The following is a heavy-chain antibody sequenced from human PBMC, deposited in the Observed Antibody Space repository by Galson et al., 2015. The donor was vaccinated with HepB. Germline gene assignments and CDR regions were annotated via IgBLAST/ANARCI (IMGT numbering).Heavy chain of an antibody. D-gene: IGHD3-22*01. Sequence: SVKVSCKASGGTFSSYAISWVRQAPGQGLEWMGGIIPIFGTANYAQKFQGRVTITADESTSTAYMELSSLRSEDTAVYYCARVSYYYDSSGYPPYFDYWGQGTLVTVSS. J-gene: IGHJ4*02. CDR3: ARVSYYYDSSGYPPYFDY. V-gene: IGHV1-69*13. CDR1: GGTFSSYA. CDR2: IIPIFGTA.